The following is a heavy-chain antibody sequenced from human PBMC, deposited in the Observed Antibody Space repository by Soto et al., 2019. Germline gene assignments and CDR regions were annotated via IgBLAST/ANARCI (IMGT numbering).Heavy chain of an antibody. V-gene: IGHV3-53*01. J-gene: IGHJ4*02. CDR3: GTQGGGGGY. CDR2: IYSGGYT. Sequence: EVQLVESGGGLIQPGGSLRLSCAVSGFTVSNNYMSWVRQAPGKGLEGVSVIYSGGYTAYGDSVKGRFTISRDNSKNPLFIQRIGRRAAGPAVDYCGTQGGGGGYWGQGTLVTVSS. D-gene: IGHD3-16*01. CDR1: GFTVSNNY.